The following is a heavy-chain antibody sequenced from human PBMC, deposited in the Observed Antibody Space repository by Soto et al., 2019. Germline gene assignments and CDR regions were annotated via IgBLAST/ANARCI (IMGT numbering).Heavy chain of an antibody. CDR1: GYTLTELS. CDR3: ARDLAAGDL. J-gene: IGHJ5*02. V-gene: IGHV1-46*01. CDR2: IIPIGGRA. Sequence: AASVKVSCKVSGYTLTELSMHWVRQAPGQGLEWMGRIIPIGGRANYAQKYQGRDTMTTDESTSTVYMELSSLRFEDTALFYCARDLAAGDLWGQGTLVTVSS. D-gene: IGHD6-13*01.